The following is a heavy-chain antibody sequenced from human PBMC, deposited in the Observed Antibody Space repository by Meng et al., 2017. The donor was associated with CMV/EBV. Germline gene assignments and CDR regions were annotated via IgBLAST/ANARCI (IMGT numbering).Heavy chain of an antibody. V-gene: IGHV4-61*01. CDR1: GASVATDSYY. CDR2: IYNTGST. CDR3: ARETVSASGGIDP. D-gene: IGHD2/OR15-2a*01. Sequence: LRLSCTVSGASVATDSYYWGWIRQPPGKGLEWIGYIYNTGSTKYNPSLQTRVTVSVDTPKNQFSLKLSSVTAADTATYYCARETVSASGGIDPWGRGTLVTVSS. J-gene: IGHJ5*02.